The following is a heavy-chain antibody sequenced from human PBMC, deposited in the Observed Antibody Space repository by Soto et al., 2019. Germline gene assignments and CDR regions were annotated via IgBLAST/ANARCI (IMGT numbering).Heavy chain of an antibody. CDR1: VGTSTRYA. V-gene: IGHV1-69*06. Sequence: QERLVQSGAEVRKPGSSVTVSCKVTVGTSTRYAINWVRQAPGQGLEWMGGIVPMFGQSKYAQKFQGRVTITADTSTNLAYMELRSLGSEDTAGYYCNRGSAYDFWSGYLWGQGTLVSVSS. CDR2: IVPMFGQS. CDR3: NRGSAYDFWSGYL. J-gene: IGHJ4*02. D-gene: IGHD3-3*01.